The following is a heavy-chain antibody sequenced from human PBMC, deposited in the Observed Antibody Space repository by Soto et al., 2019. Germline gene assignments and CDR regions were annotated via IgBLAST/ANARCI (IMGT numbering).Heavy chain of an antibody. CDR3: ARAPLDATYYDYWSGYYNYGMDV. CDR1: GDTFTGYY. V-gene: IGHV1-2*04. J-gene: IGHJ6*02. Sequence: GASVKVSCKASGDTFTGYYMHWVRQAPGQGLEWMGWINPNSGGTNYAQKFQGWVTMTRDTSISTAYMELSRLRSDDTAVYYCARAPLDATYYDYWSGYYNYGMDVWGQGTTVTVSS. CDR2: INPNSGGT. D-gene: IGHD3-3*01.